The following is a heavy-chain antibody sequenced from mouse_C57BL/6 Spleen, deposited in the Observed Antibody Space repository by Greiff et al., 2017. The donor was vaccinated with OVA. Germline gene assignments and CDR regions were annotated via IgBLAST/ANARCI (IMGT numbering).Heavy chain of an antibody. CDR3: GRYDYDEDAMDY. J-gene: IGHJ4*01. CDR2: INPNYGTT. CDR1: GYSFTDYN. Sequence: EVKVVESGPELVKPGASVKISCKASGYSFTDYNMNWVKQSNGKSLEWIGVINPNYGTTSYNQKFKGKATLTVDQSSSTAYMQLNSLTSEDSAVYYCGRYDYDEDAMDYWGQGTSVTVSS. V-gene: IGHV1-39*01. D-gene: IGHD2-4*01.